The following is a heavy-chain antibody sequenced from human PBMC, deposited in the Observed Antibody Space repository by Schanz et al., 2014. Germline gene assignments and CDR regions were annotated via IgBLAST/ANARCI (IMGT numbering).Heavy chain of an antibody. CDR2: INHSGST. CDR1: GGSFSAYY. CDR3: ASLDIGPGGVSFFQH. J-gene: IGHJ1*01. Sequence: QVQLQQWGAGLLKPSETLSLTCAVYGGSFSAYYWNWIRQPPGKGLEWIGEINHSGSTNYNPSLKSRVTISIDTSKSQFSLKLNSVTAADTAVYYCASLDIGPGGVSFFQHWGLGTLVIVSS. D-gene: IGHD2-2*03. V-gene: IGHV4-34*01.